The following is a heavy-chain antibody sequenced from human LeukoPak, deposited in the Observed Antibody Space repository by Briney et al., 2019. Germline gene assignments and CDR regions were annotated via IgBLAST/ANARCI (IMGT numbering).Heavy chain of an antibody. CDR3: AKDDMVRGVISPNNWFDP. CDR1: GFTFDDYA. CDR2: ISWNSGSI. J-gene: IGHJ5*02. V-gene: IGHV3-9*03. D-gene: IGHD3-10*01. Sequence: PGRSLRLSCAASGFTFDDYAMHWVRHAPGKGLEWVSGISWNSGSIGYADSVKGRFTISRDNAKNSLYLQMNSLRADDMALYYCAKDDMVRGVISPNNWFDPWGQGTLVTVSS.